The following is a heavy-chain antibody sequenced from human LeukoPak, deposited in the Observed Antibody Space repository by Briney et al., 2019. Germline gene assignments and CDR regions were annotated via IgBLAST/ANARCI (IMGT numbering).Heavy chain of an antibody. J-gene: IGHJ6*03. D-gene: IGHD4-17*01. Sequence: ASVKVSCKASGYTFTSYGISWVRQAPGQGLEWMGWISAYNGNTNYAQKLQGRVTMTRNTSISTAYMELSSLRSEDTAVYYCARGYGDFFHDYYYMDVWGKGTTVTISS. CDR3: ARGYGDFFHDYYYMDV. CDR1: GYTFTSYG. V-gene: IGHV1-18*01. CDR2: ISAYNGNT.